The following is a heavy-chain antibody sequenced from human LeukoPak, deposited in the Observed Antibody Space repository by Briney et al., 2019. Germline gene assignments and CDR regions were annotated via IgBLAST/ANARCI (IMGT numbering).Heavy chain of an antibody. J-gene: IGHJ4*02. CDR1: GYTFTSYG. Sequence: ASVKVSCKASGYTFTSYGISWVRQAPGQRLEWMGWISAYNGNTNYAQKFQGRVTMTTDTSTSTAYMEVRSLRSDDTAVYYCARGPCGGDCYWVDYWGQGTLVTVSS. D-gene: IGHD2-21*01. CDR2: ISAYNGNT. CDR3: ARGPCGGDCYWVDY. V-gene: IGHV1-18*01.